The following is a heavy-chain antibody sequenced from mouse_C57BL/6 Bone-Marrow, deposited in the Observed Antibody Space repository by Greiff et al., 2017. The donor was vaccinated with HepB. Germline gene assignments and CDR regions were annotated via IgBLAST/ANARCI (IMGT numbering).Heavy chain of an antibody. CDR1: GYTFTSYW. J-gene: IGHJ2*01. Sequence: QVQLKQPGAELVMPGASVKLSCKASGYTFTSYWMHWVKQRPGQGLEWIGEIDPSDSYTNYNQKFKGKSTLTVDKSSSTAYMQLSSLTSEDAAVYYSARRDYYGKNYWGQGTTLTVSS. CDR3: ARRDYYGKNY. CDR2: IDPSDSYT. V-gene: IGHV1-69*01. D-gene: IGHD1-1*01.